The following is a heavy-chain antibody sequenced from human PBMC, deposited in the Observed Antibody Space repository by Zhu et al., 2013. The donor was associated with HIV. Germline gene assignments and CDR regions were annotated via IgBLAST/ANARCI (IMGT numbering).Heavy chain of an antibody. V-gene: IGHV1-69*01. CDR3: ARYFDVFTGFRRFDC. D-gene: IGHD3-9*01. Sequence: QVQLVQSGAEVKKPGSSVKVSCKASGGTFTSHAVTWVRQAPGQGLEWMGGFIPMFGTANYAQRFQGRVTITADESTNTGYMELSGLRSEDTAVYYCARYFDVFTGFRRFDCWGQGTLVTVS. J-gene: IGHJ4*02. CDR1: GGTFTSHA. CDR2: FIPMFGTA.